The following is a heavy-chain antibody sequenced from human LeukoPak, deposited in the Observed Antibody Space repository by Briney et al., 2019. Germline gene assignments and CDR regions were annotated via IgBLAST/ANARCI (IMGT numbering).Heavy chain of an antibody. CDR1: GGSFSGYY. CDR2: INHSGST. Sequence: TSETLSLTCAVYGGSFSGYYWSWIRQPPGKGLEWIGEINHSGSTNYNPSLKSRVTISVDTSKNQFSLKLSSVTAADTAVYYCARWGSGWYVSLYYYYGMDVWGQGTTVTVSS. CDR3: ARWGSGWYVSLYYYYGMDV. J-gene: IGHJ6*02. D-gene: IGHD6-19*01. V-gene: IGHV4-34*01.